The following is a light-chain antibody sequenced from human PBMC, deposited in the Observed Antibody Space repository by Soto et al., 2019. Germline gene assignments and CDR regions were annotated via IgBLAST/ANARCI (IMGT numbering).Light chain of an antibody. Sequence: EIVLTQSPATLSLSPGERATLSCRASQSVGNFLAWYQHKPGQAPRLLIYDASNRATGVPARFSGSGSGTDFTLTISSLDPEDFAVYYCQQRSNRPPITFGQGTRLEIK. J-gene: IGKJ5*01. CDR3: QQRSNRPPIT. V-gene: IGKV3-11*01. CDR2: DAS. CDR1: QSVGNF.